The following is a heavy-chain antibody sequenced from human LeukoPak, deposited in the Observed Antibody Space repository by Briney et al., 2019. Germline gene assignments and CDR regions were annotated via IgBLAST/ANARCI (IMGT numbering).Heavy chain of an antibody. CDR1: GYTFTSYA. CDR2: INTNTGNP. Sequence: ASVKVSCKASGYTFTSYAMNWVRQAPGQGLEWMGWINTNTGNPTYAQGFTGRFVFSLDTSVSTPYLQISSLKAEDTAVHYCARNEGIAAAYDAFDIWGQGTMVTVSS. V-gene: IGHV7-4-1*02. J-gene: IGHJ3*02. D-gene: IGHD6-13*01. CDR3: ARNEGIAAAYDAFDI.